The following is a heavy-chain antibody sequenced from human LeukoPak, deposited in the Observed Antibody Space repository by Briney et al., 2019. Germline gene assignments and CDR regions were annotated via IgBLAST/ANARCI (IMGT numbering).Heavy chain of an antibody. J-gene: IGHJ4*02. CDR3: PRARGSSPPRTFDY. CDR2: ISSSSSYI. Sequence: GGSLRLSCAASGFTFSSYSMNWVRQAPGKGLEWVSSISSSSSYIYYADSVKGRFTISRDNAKNSLYLQMNSLRAEDTAVYYCPRARGSSPPRTFDYWGQGTLVTVSS. V-gene: IGHV3-21*01. CDR1: GFTFSSYS. D-gene: IGHD6-6*01.